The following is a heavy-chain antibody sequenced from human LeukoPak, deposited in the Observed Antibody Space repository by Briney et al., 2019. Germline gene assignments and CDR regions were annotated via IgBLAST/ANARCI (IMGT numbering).Heavy chain of an antibody. CDR1: GGSIGSSSYY. CDR3: ASHYCSSPNCHEGADWFDP. V-gene: IGHV4-39*01. J-gene: IGHJ5*02. CDR2: FYYSGST. D-gene: IGHD2-2*01. Sequence: SETLSLTCTVSGGSIGSSSYYWGWVRQPPGKGLEWIGSFYYSGSTYYNPSLKRRVTISVDTSKNQFSLKLSSVTAADTAVYFCASHYCSSPNCHEGADWFDPWGQGTLVTVSS.